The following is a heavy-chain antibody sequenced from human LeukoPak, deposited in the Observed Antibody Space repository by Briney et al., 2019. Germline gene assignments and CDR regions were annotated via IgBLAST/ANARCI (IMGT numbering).Heavy chain of an antibody. V-gene: IGHV4-38-2*01. Sequence: SETLSLTCAVSGYSISSGYYWGWIRQPPGKGLEWIGSIYHSGSTYYNPSLKSRVTISVDTSKNQFSLKLSYVTAADTAAYYWARRWGGSGTWFDPWGQGTLVTVSS. CDR1: GYSISSGYY. CDR2: IYHSGST. J-gene: IGHJ5*02. D-gene: IGHD6-25*01. CDR3: ARRWGGSGTWFDP.